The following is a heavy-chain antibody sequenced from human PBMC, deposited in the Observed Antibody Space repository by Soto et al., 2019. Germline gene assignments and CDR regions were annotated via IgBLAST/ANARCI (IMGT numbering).Heavy chain of an antibody. CDR2: ISSSSSYI. D-gene: IGHD6-6*01. Sequence: GGSLRLCSAASGFTFSSYSMKCVRQTPGKGLEWVSSISSSSSYIYYADSVKGRFTISRDNAKTSLYLQMNSLRAEDTAVYYCASFIAARPLNWFDPWGQATLVTV. CDR3: ASFIAARPLNWFDP. CDR1: GFTFSSYS. J-gene: IGHJ5*02. V-gene: IGHV3-21*01.